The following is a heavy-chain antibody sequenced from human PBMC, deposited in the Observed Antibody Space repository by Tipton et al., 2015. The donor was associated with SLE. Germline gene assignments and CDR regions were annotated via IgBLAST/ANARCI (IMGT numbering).Heavy chain of an antibody. CDR1: GGSINSHY. Sequence: GLVKPSETRSLTCTVSGGSINSHYWNWIRQPPGKGLEWIGYVYYTGDTSYNPSLKSRVSISLDTSKNQFSLKLSSVTAADTAVYFCATFYDIVTGFAYWGQGALVTVS. V-gene: IGHV4-59*11. CDR2: VYYTGDT. D-gene: IGHD3-9*01. J-gene: IGHJ4*02. CDR3: ATFYDIVTGFAY.